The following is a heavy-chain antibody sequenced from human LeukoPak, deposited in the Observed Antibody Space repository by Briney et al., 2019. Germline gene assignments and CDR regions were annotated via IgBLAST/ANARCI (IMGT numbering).Heavy chain of an antibody. CDR1: GYTLTELS. D-gene: IGHD1-26*01. J-gene: IGHJ4*02. CDR2: VDPEDGET. CDR3: AAHVATGSN. Sequence: GASVKASCTVSGYTLTELSMHWVRQAPGKGRGWSGGVDPEDGETIYAQKFKGKVTMTEDTSTDTAYMELSSLRSEDTAVYDSAAHVATGSNWGQGTLVTVSS. V-gene: IGHV1-24*01.